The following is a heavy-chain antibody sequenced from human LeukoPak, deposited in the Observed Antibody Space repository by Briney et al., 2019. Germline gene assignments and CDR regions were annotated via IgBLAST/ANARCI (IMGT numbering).Heavy chain of an antibody. CDR3: ARVSCSSTSRYGHNWFDP. D-gene: IGHD2-2*01. CDR2: IKQDGSEK. Sequence: PGGSLRLSCAASGFTFSSYWMSWVRQAPGKGLEWVANIKQDGSEKYYVDSVKGRFTISRDNAKNSLYLQMNSLRAEDTAVYYCARVSCSSTSRYGHNWFDPWGQGTLVTVSS. J-gene: IGHJ5*02. V-gene: IGHV3-7*01. CDR1: GFTFSSYW.